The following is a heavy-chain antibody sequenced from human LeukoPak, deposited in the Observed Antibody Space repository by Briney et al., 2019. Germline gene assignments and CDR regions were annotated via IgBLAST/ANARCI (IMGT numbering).Heavy chain of an antibody. V-gene: IGHV4-61*01. CDR3: ARAWFGELLPSSYYYYYMDV. CDR2: IYYSGST. D-gene: IGHD3-10*01. Sequence: SETLSLTCTVSGYSISSDYYWSWIRQPPGKGLEWIGYIYYSGSTNYNPSLKSRVTISVDTSKNQFSLKLNSVTAADTAVYYCARAWFGELLPSSYYYYYMDVWGKGTTVTISS. CDR1: GYSISSDYY. J-gene: IGHJ6*03.